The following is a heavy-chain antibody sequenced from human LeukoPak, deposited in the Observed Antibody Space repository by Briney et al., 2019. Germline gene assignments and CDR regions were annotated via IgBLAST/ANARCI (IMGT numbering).Heavy chain of an antibody. D-gene: IGHD3-3*01. J-gene: IGHJ6*03. CDR1: GYTFTGYY. CDR2: INPNSGGT. V-gene: IGHV1-2*06. CDR3: ARNYDFWSGYPSPYYYYYMDV. Sequence: ASVKASCKASGYTFTGYYMHWVRQAPGQGLEWMGRINPNSGGTNYAQKFQGRVTMTRDTSISTAYMELSRLRSDDTAVYYCARNYDFWSGYPSPYYYYYMDVWGKGTTVTVSS.